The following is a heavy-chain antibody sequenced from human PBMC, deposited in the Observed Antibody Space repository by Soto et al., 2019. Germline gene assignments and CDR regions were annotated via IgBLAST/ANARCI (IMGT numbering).Heavy chain of an antibody. V-gene: IGHV4-30-2*01. CDR1: GGSIGSGGYS. CDR2: MYHSGST. J-gene: IGHJ4*02. CDR3: ARVPDY. D-gene: IGHD2-2*01. Sequence: SETLSLTCAISGGSIGSGGYSWRWIRQPPGKGLEWIGYMYHSGSTYYNPSLKSRVTISIDRSKNQFSLKLSSVTAPDTAVYYCARVPDYWGQGILVTAPQ.